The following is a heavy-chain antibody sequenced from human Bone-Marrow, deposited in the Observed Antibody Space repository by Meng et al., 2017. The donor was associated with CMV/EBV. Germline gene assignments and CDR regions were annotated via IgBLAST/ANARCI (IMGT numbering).Heavy chain of an antibody. CDR3: ARDERGSSSEFDY. CDR2: INPNSGGT. Sequence: ASVKVSCKASGYTFTGYYMHWVRQAPGQGLEWMGWINPNSGGTNYAQKFQGRVTMTRDTSISTAYMELSRLRSDDTAVYYCARDERGSSSEFDYWGQGTLVTSYS. J-gene: IGHJ4*02. V-gene: IGHV1-2*02. D-gene: IGHD6-6*01. CDR1: GYTFTGYY.